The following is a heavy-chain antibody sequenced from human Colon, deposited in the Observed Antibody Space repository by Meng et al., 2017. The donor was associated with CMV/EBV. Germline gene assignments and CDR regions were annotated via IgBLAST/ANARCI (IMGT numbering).Heavy chain of an antibody. CDR3: ARDRPYAYYYFGLDV. Sequence: SETLSLTCTVSGGSISGNYWTWIRQSPGTGLEWIGYIYDSRTTNYSPSLKSRVTVSLDTSKNQFSLKLSSVTAADSAVYYCARDRPYAYYYFGLDVWGPGTTVTVSS. CDR2: IYDSRTT. D-gene: IGHD2-2*01. V-gene: IGHV4-59*01. J-gene: IGHJ6*02. CDR1: GGSISGNY.